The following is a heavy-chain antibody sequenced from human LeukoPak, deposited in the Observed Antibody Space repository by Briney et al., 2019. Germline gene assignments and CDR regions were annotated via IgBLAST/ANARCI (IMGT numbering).Heavy chain of an antibody. Sequence: PGGSLRLSCAASGFTFSSYAMSWVRQAPGKGLEWVSAISGSGGSTYYADSVKGRFTISRDNSKNTLYLQMNSLRAEDTAVYYCAKDLNLDSSGYYAHDYWGQGTLVTVSS. CDR3: AKDLNLDSSGYYAHDY. J-gene: IGHJ4*02. D-gene: IGHD3-22*01. CDR1: GFTFSSYA. CDR2: ISGSGGST. V-gene: IGHV3-23*01.